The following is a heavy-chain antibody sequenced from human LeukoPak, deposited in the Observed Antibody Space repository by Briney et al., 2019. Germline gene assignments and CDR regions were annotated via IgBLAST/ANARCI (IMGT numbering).Heavy chain of an antibody. D-gene: IGHD5-12*01. V-gene: IGHV3-21*01. CDR3: ARERSGYSTYYYYYMDL. Sequence: GGSLRLSCAASGFTFSSYSMNWVRQAPGKGLEWVSSISSSSSYTYYADSVKGRFTISRDNAKNSLYLQMNSLRAEDTAVYYCARERSGYSTYYYYYMDLWGKGTTVTISS. CDR2: ISSSSSYT. CDR1: GFTFSSYS. J-gene: IGHJ6*03.